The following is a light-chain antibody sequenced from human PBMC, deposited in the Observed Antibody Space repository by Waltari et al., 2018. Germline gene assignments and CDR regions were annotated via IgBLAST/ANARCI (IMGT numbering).Light chain of an antibody. CDR3: HSRETFSTRL. Sequence: SYVLTQTPSVSLAPGQTAIITCGGDNIESKSVHWYQLQPGQAPVLGMFYDSDRPPGIPERFSGSTSGNTASLTITGAQAEDEADYYCHSRETFSTRLFGGGTRLTV. CDR2: YDS. J-gene: IGLJ2*01. CDR1: NIESKS. V-gene: IGLV3-21*01.